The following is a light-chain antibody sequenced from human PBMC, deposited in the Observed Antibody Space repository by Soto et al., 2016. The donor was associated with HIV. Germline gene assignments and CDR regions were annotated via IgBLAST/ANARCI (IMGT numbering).Light chain of an antibody. CDR3: QVWDSTNDHYV. CDR1: NIRRKS. V-gene: IGLV3-21*04. Sequence: SYELTQPPSVSVAPGKTATITCGGDNIRRKSVNWYQQRPGQAPVLVIYDDTDRPSGIPERFSASNSGNTATLTITRVEAGDEADYHCQVWDSTNDHYVFATGTKVT. CDR2: DDT. J-gene: IGLJ1*01.